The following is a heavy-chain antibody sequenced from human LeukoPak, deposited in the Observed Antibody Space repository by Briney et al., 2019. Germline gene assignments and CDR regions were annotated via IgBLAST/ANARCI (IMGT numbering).Heavy chain of an antibody. CDR1: VYSISCGYY. D-gene: IGHD5-12*01. Sequence: SEAIPLACSVSVYSISCGYYWGWIWQPPGKGLEWIGSSYHSGSTYYNPSLKSRVTISVDTSKNQFSLKLSSVTAADTAVYYCARDEDSGYADYWGQGTLVTVSS. J-gene: IGHJ4*02. V-gene: IGHV4-38-2*02. CDR2: SYHSGST. CDR3: ARDEDSGYADY.